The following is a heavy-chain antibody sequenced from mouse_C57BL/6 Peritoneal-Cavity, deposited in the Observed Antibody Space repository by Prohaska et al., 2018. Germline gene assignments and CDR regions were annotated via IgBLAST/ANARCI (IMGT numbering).Heavy chain of an antibody. CDR2: ISSGSSTI. V-gene: IGHV5-17*01. J-gene: IGHJ1*03. D-gene: IGHD1-1*01. CDR1: GFTFSDYG. CDR3: ATPYYGSSSYWYFDA. Sequence: EVQLVESGGGLVKPGGSLKLSCAASGFTFSDYGMHWVRQAPEKGLELVAYISSGSSTIYYADTVKGRFTISRDNAKNTLFLQMTSLRSEDTAMYYCATPYYGSSSYWYFDAWGTGTTVTVSS.